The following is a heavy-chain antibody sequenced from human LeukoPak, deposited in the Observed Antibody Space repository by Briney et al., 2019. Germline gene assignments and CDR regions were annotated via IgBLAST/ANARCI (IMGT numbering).Heavy chain of an antibody. CDR1: GYTFTSYA. CDR3: ARGGDQLLQDDMDV. D-gene: IGHD2-2*01. V-gene: IGHV1-69*05. J-gene: IGHJ6*03. Sequence: EASVKVSCKASGYTFTSYAISWVRQAPGQGLEWMGGIIPIFGTANYAQKFQGRVTITTDESTSTAYMELSSLRSEDTAVYYCARGGDQLLQDDMDVWGKGTTVTVSS. CDR2: IIPIFGTA.